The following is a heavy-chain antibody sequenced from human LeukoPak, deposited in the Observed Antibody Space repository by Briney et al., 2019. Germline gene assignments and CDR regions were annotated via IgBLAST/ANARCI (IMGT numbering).Heavy chain of an antibody. CDR2: ISGSGGST. CDR1: GFSLSSYA. CDR3: AKRRYQLPDFDY. Sequence: GGSLSLSCAASGFSLSSYAMNWVRQAPGKGLEWVSAISGSGGSTYYADSVKGRFTISRDNSKNTLYLQMNSLRAEDTAVYYCAKRRYQLPDFDYWGQGTLVTVSS. J-gene: IGHJ4*02. D-gene: IGHD2-2*01. V-gene: IGHV3-23*01.